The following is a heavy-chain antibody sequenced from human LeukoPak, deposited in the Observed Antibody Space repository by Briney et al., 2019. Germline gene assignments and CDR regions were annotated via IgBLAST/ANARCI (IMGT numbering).Heavy chain of an antibody. V-gene: IGHV1-46*01. CDR2: INPSGGST. J-gene: IGHJ5*02. D-gene: IGHD3-3*01. CDR1: GYTFTSYY. Sequence: GASVKVSCKASGYTFTSYYMHWVRQAPGQGLEWMGIINPSGGSTSYAQKFQGRVTMTRDTSTSTVYMELSSLRSEDTAVYYCARGLTLECYDFSGDWFDPWGQGTLVTVSS. CDR3: ARGLTLECYDFSGDWFDP.